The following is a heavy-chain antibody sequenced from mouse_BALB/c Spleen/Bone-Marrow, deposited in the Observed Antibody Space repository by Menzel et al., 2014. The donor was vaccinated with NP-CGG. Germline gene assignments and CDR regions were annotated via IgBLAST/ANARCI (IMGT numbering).Heavy chain of an antibody. J-gene: IGHJ3*01. Sequence: EVQVVESGGGLVQPGGSLRLSRATSGFTFTDYYMNWVRQPPGKALEWLGLIRNKVNGYTTDYSASVKGRFTISRNDSQSILYLQMNTLRSEDSATYYCARDKDGNYEGFAFWGQGTLVTVSA. V-gene: IGHV7-3*02. D-gene: IGHD2-1*01. CDR1: GFTFTDYY. CDR3: ARDKDGNYEGFAF. CDR2: IRNKVNGYTT.